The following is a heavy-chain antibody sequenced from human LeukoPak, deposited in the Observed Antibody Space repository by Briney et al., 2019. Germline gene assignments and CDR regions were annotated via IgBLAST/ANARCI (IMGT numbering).Heavy chain of an antibody. CDR1: GGSISSYY. J-gene: IGHJ4*02. D-gene: IGHD1-26*01. Sequence: PSETLSLTCSVSGGSISSYYWSWIRQPPGKGLEWIGNIYYSGSTNYNPSLKSRVTISLDTSKSQFSLQLSSVTAADTAVYYCARGESYYGYWGQGTLVTVSS. CDR3: ARGESYYGY. V-gene: IGHV4-59*08. CDR2: IYYSGST.